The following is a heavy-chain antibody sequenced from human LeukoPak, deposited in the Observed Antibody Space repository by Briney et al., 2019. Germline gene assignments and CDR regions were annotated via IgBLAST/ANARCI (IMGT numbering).Heavy chain of an antibody. CDR1: GFTFSSYA. J-gene: IGHJ4*02. Sequence: GGSLRLSCAASGFTFSSYAMHWVRQAPGKGLEWVAVISYDGSNKYYADSVKGRFTISRDNSKNTLYPQMNSLRAEDTAVYYCARVVLRYYDSSGYYKIPHYWGQGTLVTVSS. V-gene: IGHV3-30-3*01. CDR3: ARVVLRYYDSSGYYKIPHY. CDR2: ISYDGSNK. D-gene: IGHD3-22*01.